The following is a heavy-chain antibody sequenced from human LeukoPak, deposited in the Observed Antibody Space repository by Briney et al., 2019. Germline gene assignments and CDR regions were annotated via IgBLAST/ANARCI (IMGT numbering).Heavy chain of an antibody. D-gene: IGHD2-21*01. CDR2: IYNSGTT. CDR1: SASISGTYYF. Sequence: SETLSLTCTVTSASISGTYYFWGWIRQSPGKGLEWIGSIYNSGTTYYNPSLKSRVTISVDTSKNQFSLKLTSVTAADTAVYYCARSGGRMIAIDYWGQGTLVTVSS. V-gene: IGHV4-39*01. J-gene: IGHJ4*02. CDR3: ARSGGRMIAIDY.